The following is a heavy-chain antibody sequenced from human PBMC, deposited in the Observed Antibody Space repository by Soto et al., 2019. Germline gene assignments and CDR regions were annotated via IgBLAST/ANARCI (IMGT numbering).Heavy chain of an antibody. CDR3: ARGLITGSSSSVGWYYFES. CDR1: GGSFSGYI. D-gene: IGHD1-26*01. CDR2: INHSGST. Sequence: TSETLSLTCAVHGGSFSGYIWTWIRQPPGKGLQWIGQINHSGSTYYNPSLKSRVSIPVHTSNDQFSLELSSVTAADTAVYYCARGLITGSSSSVGWYYFESWGQGTRVTVSS. V-gene: IGHV4-34*01. J-gene: IGHJ4*02.